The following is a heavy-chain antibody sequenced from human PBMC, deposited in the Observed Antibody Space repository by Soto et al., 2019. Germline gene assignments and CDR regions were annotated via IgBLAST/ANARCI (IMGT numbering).Heavy chain of an antibody. CDR1: GFTFDDYA. CDR2: ISWDGGST. Sequence: PGGSLRLSCAASGFTFDDYAMHWVRQAPGKGLEWVSLISWDGGSTYYADSVKGRFTISRDNSKNSLYLQMNSLRAEDTALYYCAKVGSLWSYSGVDVWGQGTTVTVSS. D-gene: IGHD3-10*01. J-gene: IGHJ6*02. V-gene: IGHV3-43D*04. CDR3: AKVGSLWSYSGVDV.